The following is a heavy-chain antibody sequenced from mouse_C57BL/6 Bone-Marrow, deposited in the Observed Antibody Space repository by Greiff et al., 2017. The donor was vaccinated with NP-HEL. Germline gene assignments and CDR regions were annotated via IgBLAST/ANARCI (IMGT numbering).Heavy chain of an antibody. J-gene: IGHJ4*01. D-gene: IGHD1-1*01. CDR2: SRNKANDYTT. CDR3: ARDAVDYYGSGPLAMDD. CDR1: GFTFSDFY. Sequence: EVKVVESGGGLVQSGRSLRLSCATSGFTFSDFYMEWVRQAPGKGLEWIAASRNKANDYTTEYSASVKGRFIVSRDTSQSILYLQMNALRAEDTAIYYCARDAVDYYGSGPLAMDDWGQGTSVTVSS. V-gene: IGHV7-1*01.